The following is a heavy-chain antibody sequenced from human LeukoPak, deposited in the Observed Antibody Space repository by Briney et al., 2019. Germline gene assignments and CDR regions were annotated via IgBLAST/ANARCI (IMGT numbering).Heavy chain of an antibody. CDR1: GCTFTGYY. CDR2: MNPSSGDT. D-gene: IGHD5-12*01. CDR3: AREPGDGGYDYFDY. J-gene: IGHJ4*02. V-gene: IGHV1-2*02. Sequence: ASVKDSCKCSGCTFTGYYIHWVRQAPGQGREWMGCMNPSSGDTSYAQKFQGRVTMTRDTSISTAYMELTRLRSDDSAVYYCAREPGDGGYDYFDYWGQGSLSPSPQ.